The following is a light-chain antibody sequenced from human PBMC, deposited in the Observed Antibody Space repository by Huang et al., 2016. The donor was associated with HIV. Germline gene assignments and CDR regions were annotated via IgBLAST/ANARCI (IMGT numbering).Light chain of an antibody. V-gene: IGKV3-20*01. CDR3: QQYGSSPS. Sequence: DIVLTQSPGTLSLSPGERATLSCRASQIVSSSYLAWYQQKPGQAPRLLIYGASSRATGIPDRFSGSGSGTDFTLTISRLEPEDVAVYYCQQYGSSPSFGGGTKVEIK. J-gene: IGKJ4*01. CDR1: QIVSSSY. CDR2: GAS.